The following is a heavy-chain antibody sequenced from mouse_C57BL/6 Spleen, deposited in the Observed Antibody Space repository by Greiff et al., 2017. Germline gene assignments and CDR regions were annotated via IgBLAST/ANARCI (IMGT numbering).Heavy chain of an antibody. CDR2: IYPRSGNT. CDR3: AEGVVAPYYFDY. CDR1: GYTFTSYG. V-gene: IGHV1-81*01. Sequence: QVQLKESGAELARPGASVKLSCKASGYTFTSYGISWVKQRTGQGLEWIGEIYPRSGNTYYNEKFKGKATLTADKSSSTAYMELRSLTSEVSAVYFCAEGVVAPYYFDYWGQGTTLTVSS. J-gene: IGHJ2*01. D-gene: IGHD1-1*01.